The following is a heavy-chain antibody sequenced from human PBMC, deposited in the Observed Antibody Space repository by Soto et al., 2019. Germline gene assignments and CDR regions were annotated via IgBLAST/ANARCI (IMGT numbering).Heavy chain of an antibody. J-gene: IGHJ5*02. CDR1: GFSLSTSGMC. D-gene: IGHD6-13*01. CDR3: AAGRQRLVGNWFDP. CDR2: IDWDDDK. V-gene: IGHV2-70*11. Sequence: SGPTLVNPTQTLTLTCTFSGFSLSTSGMCVSWIRQPPGKALEWLARIDWDDDKYYSTSLKTRLTISKDTSKNQVVLTMTNMDPVDTATYYCAAGRQRLVGNWFDPSGQGTLVTVSS.